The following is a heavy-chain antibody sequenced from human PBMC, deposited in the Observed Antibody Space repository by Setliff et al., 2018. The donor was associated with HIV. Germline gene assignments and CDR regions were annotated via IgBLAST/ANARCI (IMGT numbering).Heavy chain of an antibody. D-gene: IGHD6-19*01. CDR2: ISGYNGNT. CDR1: GDTNPSDA. CDR3: ATITVAGTGAFDI. J-gene: IGHJ3*02. V-gene: IGHV1-18*01. Sequence: ASVKVSWKASGDTNPSDAISWVRQAPGKGLEWMGWISGYNGNTKYAQNMQGRVTMTTDTSTTTDYMELRSLRSDDTAVYYCATITVAGTGAFDIWGQGTMVTVSS.